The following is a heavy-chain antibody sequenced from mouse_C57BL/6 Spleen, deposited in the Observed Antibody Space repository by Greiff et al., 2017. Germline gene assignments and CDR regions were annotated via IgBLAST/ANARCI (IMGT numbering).Heavy chain of an antibody. CDR3: ARREYEGAMDY. J-gene: IGHJ4*01. V-gene: IGHV1-64*01. CDR2: IHPNSGST. Sequence: QVQLQQPGAELVKPGASVKLSCKASGYTFTSYWMHWVKQRPGQGLEWIGMIHPNSGSTNYNEKFKSKATLTVDKSSSTAYMQLSSLTSEASAVYYCARREYEGAMDYWGQGTSVTVSS. CDR1: GYTFTSYW. D-gene: IGHD2-10*02.